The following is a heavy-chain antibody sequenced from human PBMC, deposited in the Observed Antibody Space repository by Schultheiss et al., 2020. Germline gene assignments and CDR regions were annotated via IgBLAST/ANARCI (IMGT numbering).Heavy chain of an antibody. J-gene: IGHJ6*02. D-gene: IGHD6-13*01. CDR2: ISGTGGST. V-gene: IGHV3-23*01. Sequence: GESLKISCAASEFTFSSYAMSWVRQAPGKGLEWVSAISGTGGSTYYADSVKGRFTISRDNSKNTLFLQMNRLRAEDTAVYSCAKPMRGGPIAADSYYYYGMDVWGPGTTVTVSS. CDR1: EFTFSSYA. CDR3: AKPMRGGPIAADSYYYYGMDV.